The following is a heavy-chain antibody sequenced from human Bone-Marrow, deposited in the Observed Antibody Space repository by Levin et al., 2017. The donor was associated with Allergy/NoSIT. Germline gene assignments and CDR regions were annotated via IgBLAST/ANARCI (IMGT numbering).Heavy chain of an antibody. CDR1: GFTFSSYG. Sequence: PGESLKISCAASGFTFSSYGMHWVRQAPGKGLEWVAVISYDGSNKYYADSVKGRFTISRDNSKNTLYLQMNSLRAEDTAVYYCAKDYCSGGSCYSGYYYDYMDVWGKGTTVTVSS. V-gene: IGHV3-30*18. CDR2: ISYDGSNK. D-gene: IGHD2-15*01. J-gene: IGHJ6*03. CDR3: AKDYCSGGSCYSGYYYDYMDV.